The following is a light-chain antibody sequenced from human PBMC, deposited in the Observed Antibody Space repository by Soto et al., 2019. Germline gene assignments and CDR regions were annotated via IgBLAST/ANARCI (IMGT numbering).Light chain of an antibody. CDR3: QQSYSTLWT. CDR1: QSISSY. CDR2: AAS. Sequence: DLQMTQSPSSLSASVGDRVTITCRASQSISSYLNWYQQKPGKAPKLLIYAASSLQSGVPSRFSGSGSGTDFTLTISSPQPEDFATYYCQQSYSTLWTFGQGTKVEIK. V-gene: IGKV1-39*01. J-gene: IGKJ1*01.